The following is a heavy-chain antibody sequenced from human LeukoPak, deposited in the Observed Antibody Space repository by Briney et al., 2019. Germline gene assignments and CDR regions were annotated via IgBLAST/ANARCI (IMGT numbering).Heavy chain of an antibody. CDR1: GFTFSSYA. V-gene: IGHV3-30-3*01. Sequence: GGSLSLSCAASGFTFSSYAMHWVRQAPGKGLEWVAVISYDGSNKYYADSVKGRFTISRDNSKNTLYLQMNSLRAEDTAVYYCARESYSGSYSPFDYWGQGTLVTVSS. CDR3: ARESYSGSYSPFDY. D-gene: IGHD1-26*01. J-gene: IGHJ4*02. CDR2: ISYDGSNK.